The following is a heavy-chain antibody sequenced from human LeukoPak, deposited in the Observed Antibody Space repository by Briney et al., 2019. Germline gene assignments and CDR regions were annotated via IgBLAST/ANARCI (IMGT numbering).Heavy chain of an antibody. V-gene: IGHV4-31*03. CDR3: AREEPGNYFDY. Sequence: TLSLTCTVSGGSISSGGYYWSWIRQHPGKGLEWIGYIYYSGSTYYNPSLKSRVTISVDTSKNQFSLKLSSVTAADTAVYYCAREEPGNYFDYWGQGTLVTVSS. CDR2: IYYSGST. D-gene: IGHD1-14*01. J-gene: IGHJ4*02. CDR1: GGSISSGGYY.